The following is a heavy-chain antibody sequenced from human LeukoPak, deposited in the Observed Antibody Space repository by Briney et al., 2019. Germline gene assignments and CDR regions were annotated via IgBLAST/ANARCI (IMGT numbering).Heavy chain of an antibody. Sequence: GGSLRLSCAASGFTFSNYGMHWVRQAPGKGLEWVTFIRYDGSNKSYADSVKGRFTISRDNSKNTLYLQMNSLRAEDTAVYYCARARKSVGITMIRGVKDRGWFDPWGQGTLVTVSS. CDR1: GFTFSNYG. CDR3: ARARKSVGITMIRGVKDRGWFDP. J-gene: IGHJ5*02. D-gene: IGHD3-10*01. V-gene: IGHV3-30*02. CDR2: IRYDGSNK.